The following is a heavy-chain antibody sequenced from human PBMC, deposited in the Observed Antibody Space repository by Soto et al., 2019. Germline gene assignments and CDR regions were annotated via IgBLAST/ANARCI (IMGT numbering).Heavy chain of an antibody. CDR2: VYPGDSDI. D-gene: IGHD1-26*01. J-gene: IGHJ6*02. CDR1: GYSFTTYW. Sequence: PGESLKISCKGSGYSFTTYWIAWVRQMPGKGLEWMGTVYPGDSDITYSPSFQGQVTISADKSFKTAYLQWSSLKASDSAMYYCARPSRGGAPTNYYYYGMDVWGQGTTVTVSS. CDR3: ARPSRGGAPTNYYYYGMDV. V-gene: IGHV5-51*01.